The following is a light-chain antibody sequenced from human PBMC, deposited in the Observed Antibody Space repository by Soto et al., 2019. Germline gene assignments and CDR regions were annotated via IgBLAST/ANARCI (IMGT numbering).Light chain of an antibody. V-gene: IGLV2-8*01. CDR2: EVT. J-gene: IGLJ1*01. CDR3: SSYTGGNPSYV. CDR1: SSDVGGYDY. Sequence: QSALTQSPSASGSPGQSVTVSCTGTSSDVGGYDYVSWYQQPPGKAPKLMIYEVTIRPSGVSDRFSGSKSGNTASLTVSGLQAEDEADYYCSSYTGGNPSYVFGTGTKLTVL.